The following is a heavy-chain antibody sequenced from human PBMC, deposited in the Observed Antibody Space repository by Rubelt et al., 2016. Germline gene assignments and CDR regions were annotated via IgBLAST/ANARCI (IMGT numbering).Heavy chain of an antibody. CDR1: GFTFSSYW. V-gene: IGHV3-7*03. J-gene: IGHJ3*02. CDR2: IKQDGSEK. D-gene: IGHD1-26*01. CDR3: AKDAASGSYDTDAFDI. Sequence: GGGLVQPGGSLRLSCAASGFTFSSYWMSWVRQAPGKGLEWVANIKQDGSEKYYVDSVKGRFTISRDNAKNSLYLQMNSLRAEDTAVYYCAKDAASGSYDTDAFDIWGQGTMVTVSS.